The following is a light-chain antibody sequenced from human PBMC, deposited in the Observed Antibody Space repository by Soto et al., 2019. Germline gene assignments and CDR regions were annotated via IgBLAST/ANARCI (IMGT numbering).Light chain of an antibody. V-gene: IGLV2-8*01. CDR3: NSYAGTKNLV. J-gene: IGLJ2*01. Sequence: QSALTQPPSASGSPGQSVTISCTGTSSDVGGHNYVSWYQQHPGKAPKLIFYDVNKRPSGVPDRFSGSKSGNTASLTVSGLQAEDEADYYCNSYAGTKNLVFGGGTKVTVL. CDR1: SSDVGGHNY. CDR2: DVN.